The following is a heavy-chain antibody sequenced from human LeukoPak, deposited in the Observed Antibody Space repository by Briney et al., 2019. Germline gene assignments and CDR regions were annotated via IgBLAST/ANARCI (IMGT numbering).Heavy chain of an antibody. CDR3: ARPLETGTTVYYFDY. V-gene: IGHV1-46*01. D-gene: IGHD1-7*01. J-gene: IGHJ4*02. CDR2: INPSGGSP. Sequence: ASVKVSCKASGYTFTSYYMHWVRQAPGHGLEWMGIINPSGGSPTYAQKFQGRVTMTRDTSTTTVYMELSSLRSEDTAVYYCARPLETGTTVYYFDYWGQGTLVTVSS. CDR1: GYTFTSYY.